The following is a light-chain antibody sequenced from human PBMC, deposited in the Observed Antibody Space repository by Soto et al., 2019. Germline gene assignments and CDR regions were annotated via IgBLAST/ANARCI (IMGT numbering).Light chain of an antibody. Sequence: QSVLTQPPSASGTPGQRVTISCSGSNSNIGSNTVSWYQQLPGTAPKLLIYNTSQRPSGVPDRFSGSKSGTSASLTISGLQSEDEAEYYCTSWDDSLIGWVFGGGTKGTVL. J-gene: IGLJ3*02. CDR3: TSWDDSLIGWV. CDR1: NSNIGSNT. CDR2: NTS. V-gene: IGLV1-44*01.